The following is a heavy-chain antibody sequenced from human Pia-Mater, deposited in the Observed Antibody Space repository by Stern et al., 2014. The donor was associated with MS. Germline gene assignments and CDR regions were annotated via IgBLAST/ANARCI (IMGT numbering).Heavy chain of an antibody. CDR1: GYRFTNYW. CDR3: ARRGHGYMGIDY. Sequence: VQLVQSGAEVRKPGESLRLSCEVSGYRFTNYWIGWVRQLHGKGLEWMGITSPGDSETRYSPSFQGQVTILVDKSNTTTFLQWSSLKVSDTAMYYCARRGHGYMGIDYWGQGALVTVSS. V-gene: IGHV5-51*03. J-gene: IGHJ4*02. D-gene: IGHD5-24*01. CDR2: TSPGDSET.